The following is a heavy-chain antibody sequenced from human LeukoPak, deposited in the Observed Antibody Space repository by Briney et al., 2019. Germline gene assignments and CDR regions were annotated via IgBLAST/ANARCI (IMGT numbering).Heavy chain of an antibody. CDR2: IDHSGST. J-gene: IGHJ5*02. CDR3: ARGKIIVVVPAARKNWFDP. V-gene: IGHV4-34*01. D-gene: IGHD2-2*01. CDR1: GGSFSGYY. Sequence: PSETLSLTCAVYGGSFSGYYWSWIRQPPGKGLEWIGEIDHSGSTNYNPSLKSRVTISVDTSKNQFSLKLSSVTAADTAVYYCARGKIIVVVPAARKNWFDPWGQGTLVTVSS.